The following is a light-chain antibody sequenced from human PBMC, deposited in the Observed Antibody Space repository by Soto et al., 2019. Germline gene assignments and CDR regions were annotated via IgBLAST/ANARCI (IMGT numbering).Light chain of an antibody. CDR3: LLYLGGGIWV. Sequence: QAVVTQEPSFSVSPGGTVTLTCGLSSGPVFTSSYPNWYQQTPGQAPRTLIFNTNTRSSGVPDRFSGSILGDKAALTITGAQADDDSCYYCLLYLGGGIWVFGGGTKLTVL. J-gene: IGLJ3*02. V-gene: IGLV8-61*01. CDR2: NTN. CDR1: SGPVFTSSY.